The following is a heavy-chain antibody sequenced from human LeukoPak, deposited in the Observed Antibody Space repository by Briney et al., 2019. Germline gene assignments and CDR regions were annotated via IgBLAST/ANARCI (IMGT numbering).Heavy chain of an antibody. CDR2: ISAYNGNT. D-gene: IGHD6-13*01. V-gene: IGHV1-18*01. J-gene: IGHJ4*02. CDR3: ARDGGQQLVPYSPDY. CDR1: GYTFTSYG. Sequence: ASVKVSCKASGYTFTSYGISWVRQAPGQGLEWMGWISAYNGNTTYAQKLQGRVTMTTDTSTSTAYMELRSLRSDDTAVYYCARDGGQQLVPYSPDYWGQGTLVTVSS.